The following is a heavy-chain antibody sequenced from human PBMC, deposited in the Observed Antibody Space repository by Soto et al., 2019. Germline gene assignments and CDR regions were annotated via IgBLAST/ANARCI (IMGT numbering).Heavy chain of an antibody. Sequence: EVQLVESGGGLVQPGGSLRLSCAASGFSFTSYWMHWVRQAQGKGLVWVSRINTDGSSTSYADSVKGRFTISRDNAKNTLFLQMNSLRAEDTAIYYCAKRELNSTGLFHWGQGTLVSVSS. CDR2: INTDGSST. V-gene: IGHV3-74*01. J-gene: IGHJ4*02. D-gene: IGHD1-26*01. CDR3: AKRELNSTGLFH. CDR1: GFSFTSYW.